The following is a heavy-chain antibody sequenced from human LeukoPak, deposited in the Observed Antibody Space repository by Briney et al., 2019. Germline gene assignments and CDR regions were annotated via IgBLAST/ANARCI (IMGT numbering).Heavy chain of an antibody. CDR1: GLTFSSHW. D-gene: IGHD5-24*01. CDR2: ITNDGSST. CDR3: ARDSREGPVRDGYNPFDS. J-gene: IGHJ4*02. Sequence: PGGSLRLSCAASGLTFSSHWMHWVRQAPGKGLVWVSRITNDGSSTTYADSVKGRFTISRDTAKNSPYLQMNSLRAEDTAVYYCARDSREGPVRDGYNPFDSWGLGTLVTVSS. V-gene: IGHV3-74*01.